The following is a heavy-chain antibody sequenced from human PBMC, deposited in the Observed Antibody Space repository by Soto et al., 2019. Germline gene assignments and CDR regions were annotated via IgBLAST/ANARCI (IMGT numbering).Heavy chain of an antibody. Sequence: GGSLRLSCAASGFTFISYEMNWVRQAPGKGLEWLSYISSSGSTLYYADSVKGRFTISRDNAKNALYLQMNSLRAEDTAVYYCVRDRGSWNYYYGLDVWGQGITVTVSS. CDR1: GFTFISYE. V-gene: IGHV3-48*03. CDR2: ISSSGSTL. D-gene: IGHD3-10*01. CDR3: VRDRGSWNYYYGLDV. J-gene: IGHJ6*02.